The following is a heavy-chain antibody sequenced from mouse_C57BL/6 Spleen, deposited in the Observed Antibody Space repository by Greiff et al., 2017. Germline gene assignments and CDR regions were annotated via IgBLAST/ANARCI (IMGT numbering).Heavy chain of an antibody. Sequence: EVKLMESGGDLVKPGGSLKLSCAASGFTFSSYGMSWVRQTPDNRLEWVATISSGGSYTYYPDSVKGRFTISRDNAKNTLYLQMSSLKSEDTAMYYCARHADEGYCDVWGTGTTVTVSS. CDR1: GFTFSSYG. CDR3: ARHADEGYCDV. CDR2: ISSGGSYT. J-gene: IGHJ1*03. V-gene: IGHV5-6*01.